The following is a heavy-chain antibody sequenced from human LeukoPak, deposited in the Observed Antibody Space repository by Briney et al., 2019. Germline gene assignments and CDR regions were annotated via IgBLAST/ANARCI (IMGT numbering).Heavy chain of an antibody. CDR2: ISSDATIS. CDR1: GFTFSSYW. Sequence: GGSLRLSCAASGFTFSSYWMHWVRQAPGKGLVWVSRISSDATISSYADSVRGRFTISRDNARNTLYLQMNSLRAEDTAVYYCARVTLSGGPVAAYFDYWGQGTLVTVSS. D-gene: IGHD6-19*01. V-gene: IGHV3-74*01. J-gene: IGHJ4*02. CDR3: ARVTLSGGPVAAYFDY.